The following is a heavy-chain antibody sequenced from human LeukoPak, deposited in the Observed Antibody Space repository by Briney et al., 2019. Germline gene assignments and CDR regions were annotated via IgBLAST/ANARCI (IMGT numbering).Heavy chain of an antibody. CDR2: ISSNGGNT. D-gene: IGHD6-13*01. Sequence: GGSLRLSCAASGFTFSSYAMHWVRQAPGKGMEYVSSISSNGGNTYYGSSVKGRFTISRDNSKNTLYLQMGSLRTEDMAVYYCARGGPYSRDPFDYWGQGTLVTVSS. CDR3: ARGGPYSRDPFDY. J-gene: IGHJ4*02. CDR1: GFTFSSYA. V-gene: IGHV3-64*01.